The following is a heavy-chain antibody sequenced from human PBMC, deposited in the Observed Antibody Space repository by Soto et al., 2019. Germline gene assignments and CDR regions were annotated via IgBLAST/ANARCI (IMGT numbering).Heavy chain of an antibody. Sequence: QVQLQESGPGLVKPSQTLSLTCSVSGDSIRGGGHYWNWIRQFPGKGLEGIGYVYHSGSTRYNPSLRGRLTISIDTSKNQFSLRLISVTAADTALYYCARDTGLAPTVWGYWGHGAQVTVSS. CDR1: GDSIRGGGHY. CDR2: VYHSGST. D-gene: IGHD7-27*01. V-gene: IGHV4-31*03. J-gene: IGHJ4*03. CDR3: ARDTGLAPTVWGY.